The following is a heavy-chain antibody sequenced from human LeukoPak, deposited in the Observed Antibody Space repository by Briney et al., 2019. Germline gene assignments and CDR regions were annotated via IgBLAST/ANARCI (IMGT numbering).Heavy chain of an antibody. CDR1: GFTFSSYW. D-gene: IGHD6-6*01. J-gene: IGHJ4*02. CDR2: IKQDGSEK. Sequence: GRPLRLSCAASGFTFSSYWMSWVRQAPGKGLEWVANIKQDGSEKYYVDSVKGRFTISRDNAKNSMYLQMNSLRAEDTAVYYCARDFGVEYSSSSSSYWGQGTLVTVSS. CDR3: ARDFGVEYSSSSSSY. V-gene: IGHV3-7*01.